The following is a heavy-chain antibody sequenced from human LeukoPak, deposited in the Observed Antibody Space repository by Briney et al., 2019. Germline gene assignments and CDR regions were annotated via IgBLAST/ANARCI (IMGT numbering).Heavy chain of an antibody. CDR3: ARAKGAAGFRYFDY. V-gene: IGHV4-34*01. CDR1: GGSFSGYY. CDR2: INHSGST. Sequence: SETLSLTCAVYGGSFSGYYWSWIRQPPGKGLEWIGEINHSGSTNYNPSLKSRVTISVGTSKNQFSLKLSSVTAADTAVYYCARAKGAAGFRYFDYWGQGTLVTVSS. J-gene: IGHJ4*02. D-gene: IGHD6-13*01.